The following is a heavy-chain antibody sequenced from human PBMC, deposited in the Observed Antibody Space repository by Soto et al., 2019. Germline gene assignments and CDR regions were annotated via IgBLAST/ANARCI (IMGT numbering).Heavy chain of an antibody. D-gene: IGHD2-2*01. Sequence: QVQLVESGGGVVQPGRSLRLSCAASGFTFSSYGMHWVRQAPGKGLEWVAVIWYDGSNKYYADSVKGRFTISRDNSKNTLDLQMNSLRAEDTAVYYCARDRGSCSSTSCYVRPLSYGMDVWGQGTTVTVSS. J-gene: IGHJ6*02. CDR2: IWYDGSNK. CDR1: GFTFSSYG. V-gene: IGHV3-33*01. CDR3: ARDRGSCSSTSCYVRPLSYGMDV.